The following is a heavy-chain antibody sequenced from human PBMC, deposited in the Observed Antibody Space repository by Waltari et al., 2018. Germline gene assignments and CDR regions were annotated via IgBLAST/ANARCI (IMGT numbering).Heavy chain of an antibody. V-gene: IGHV3-15*01. CDR2: IKSKTDGGTT. J-gene: IGHJ4*02. D-gene: IGHD6-13*01. Sequence: EVQLVESGGGLVKPGGSLRLSCAASGFMFGHAWRSWVRQAPGKGREWVGRIKSKTDGGTTDYAAPVKGRFTISRDDSKNTLYLQMNSLKTEDTAVYYCTTTSFVEQQLVLGWDYWGQGTLVTVSS. CDR3: TTTSFVEQQLVLGWDY. CDR1: GFMFGHAW.